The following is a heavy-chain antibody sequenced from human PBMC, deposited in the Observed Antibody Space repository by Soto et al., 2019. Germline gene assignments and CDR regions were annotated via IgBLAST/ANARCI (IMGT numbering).Heavy chain of an antibody. D-gene: IGHD3-10*01. CDR1: GNTFTSYD. CDR3: AGGRRSGSYYLPDS. J-gene: IGHJ4*02. V-gene: IGHV1-8*01. CDR2: INPNSGNI. Sequence: ASVKVSCKASGNTFTSYDINWVRQATGHGLEWMGWINPNSGNIGNAQKFQGRGTMTRDTAIRTAYMEVSRLRSDDTAVYCGAGGRRSGSYYLPDSWGQGPFVTVYS.